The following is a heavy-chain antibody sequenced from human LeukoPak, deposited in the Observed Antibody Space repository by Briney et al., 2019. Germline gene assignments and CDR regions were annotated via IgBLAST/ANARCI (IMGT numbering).Heavy chain of an antibody. V-gene: IGHV3-64D*09. D-gene: IGHD3-16*02. CDR1: GLTISNNF. J-gene: IGHJ4*02. CDR2: ISSNGGST. CDR3: VKFVPQNY. Sequence: GGSLRLSCAASGLTISNNFMGWVRQAPGKGLEYVSAISSNGGSTYYADSVKGRFTISRDNSKNTLYLQMSTLRAEDTAVYYCVKFVPQNYWGQGTLATVSS.